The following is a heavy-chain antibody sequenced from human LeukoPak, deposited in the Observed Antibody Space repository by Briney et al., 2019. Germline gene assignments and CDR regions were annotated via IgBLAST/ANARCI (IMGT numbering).Heavy chain of an antibody. V-gene: IGHV3-21*01. D-gene: IGHD4-17*01. J-gene: IGHJ2*01. CDR1: GFTFSSYS. Sequence: GGSLRLSCAASGFTFSSYSMNWVRQAPGKGLEWVSSISSSSSYIYYADSVKGRFTTSRDNAKNSLYLQMNSLRAEDTAVYYCAREIGSDYGGRYFDLWGRGTLVTVSS. CDR3: AREIGSDYGGRYFDL. CDR2: ISSSSSYI.